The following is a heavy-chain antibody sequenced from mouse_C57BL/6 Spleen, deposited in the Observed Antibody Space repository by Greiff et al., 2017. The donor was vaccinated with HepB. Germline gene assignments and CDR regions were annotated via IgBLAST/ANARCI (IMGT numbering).Heavy chain of an antibody. CDR1: GFTFSSYA. D-gene: IGHD1-1*02. CDR2: ISDGGSYT. J-gene: IGHJ1*03. Sequence: EVKLVESGGGLVKPGGSLKLSCAASGFTFSSYAMSWVRQTPDKRLEWVATISDGGSYTYYPDNVKGRFTISRDNAKNNLYLQMIHLKSEDTAMYYGARDRGYGQRGYFDVWGTGTTVTVSS. V-gene: IGHV5-4*01. CDR3: ARDRGYGQRGYFDV.